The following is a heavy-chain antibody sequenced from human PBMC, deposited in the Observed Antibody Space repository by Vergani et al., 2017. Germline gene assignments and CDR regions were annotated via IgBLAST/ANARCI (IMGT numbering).Heavy chain of an antibody. CDR2: IYHSGST. Sequence: QVQLQESGPGLVKPSETLSLTCTVSNDSISSGYYWGWIRQPPGKGLEWIGSIYHSGSTHYNPSLKSRVTISVDTSKNQFSLKLSSVTAADTAVYYCARDRVDIVATTTYYYYYYGMDVWGQGTTVTVSS. CDR3: ARDRVDIVATTTYYYYYYGMDV. V-gene: IGHV4-38-2*02. J-gene: IGHJ6*02. CDR1: NDSISSGYY. D-gene: IGHD5-12*01.